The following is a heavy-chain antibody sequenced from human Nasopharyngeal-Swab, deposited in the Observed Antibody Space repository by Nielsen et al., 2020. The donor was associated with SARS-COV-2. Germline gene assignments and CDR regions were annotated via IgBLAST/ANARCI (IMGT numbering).Heavy chain of an antibody. CDR3: ARTWAFYCGSCHGCSSWFEP. Sequence: SETLSLTCTVSGGSISANYWSWIRQPPGKGLEWIGFISYSGSTNYNPSLKSRVTISVDTSKNQFSLKLSSVTAADTAVYYCARTWAFYCGSCHGCSSWFEPWGQGTLVTVSS. CDR1: GGSISANY. J-gene: IGHJ5*02. V-gene: IGHV4-59*01. D-gene: IGHD2-15*01. CDR2: ISYSGST.